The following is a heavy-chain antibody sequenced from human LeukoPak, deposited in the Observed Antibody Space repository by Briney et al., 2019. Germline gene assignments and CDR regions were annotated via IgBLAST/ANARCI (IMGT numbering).Heavy chain of an antibody. CDR1: NASVNSYF. CDR3: GRQGYTAAYHFFDY. D-gene: IGHD6-25*01. V-gene: IGHV4-4*07. J-gene: IGHJ4*02. Sequence: SETLSLTCTVSNASVNSYFWGWVRQPAGKGLEWVGRIYTTGTTYYNPSLKSRLTLSIETSKSQFSLTLRSATAADTAVYFCGRQGYTAAYHFFDYWSLGTLVTVSS. CDR2: IYTTGTT.